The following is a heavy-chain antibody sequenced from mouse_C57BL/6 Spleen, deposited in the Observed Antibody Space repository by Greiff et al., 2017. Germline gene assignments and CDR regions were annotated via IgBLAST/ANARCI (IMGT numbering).Heavy chain of an antibody. Sequence: QVQLKESGAELMKPGASVKISCKATGYTFTGYWLEWVKQRPGHGLEWIGEILPGSGSTYYNEKFKGKATSTADTSSNTAYMQLSSLTTEDSAIYYCARDYYYAMDYWGQGTSVTVAS. V-gene: IGHV1-9*01. CDR1: GYTFTGYW. J-gene: IGHJ4*01. CDR3: ARDYYYAMDY. CDR2: ILPGSGST. D-gene: IGHD2-4*01.